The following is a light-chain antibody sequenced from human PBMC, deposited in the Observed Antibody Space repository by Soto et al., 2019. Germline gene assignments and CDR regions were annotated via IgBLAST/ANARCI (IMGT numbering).Light chain of an antibody. CDR3: QQYHKWPPIT. CDR1: QSVDGY. CDR2: GAS. Sequence: EVVITQSPGTLSVSLGESVTLSCRASQSVDGYLAWYQQKPGQAPRLLIYGASTRATGVTARFRGGGSGTEFTLTISSLQSEDSAVYYCQQYHKWPPITFGQGTRLEIK. J-gene: IGKJ5*01. V-gene: IGKV3-15*01.